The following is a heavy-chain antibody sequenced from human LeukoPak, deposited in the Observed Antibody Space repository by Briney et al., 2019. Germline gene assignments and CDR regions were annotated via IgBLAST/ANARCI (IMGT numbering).Heavy chain of an antibody. D-gene: IGHD3-3*01. CDR1: GYTFSIYG. CDR3: ARGKVLRFLEYLDDTPNWFDP. Sequence: ASVKVSCKASGYTFSIYGLSWVRQAPGQGLEWMGWISTDSGNANYAQKFQGRLTMTTDTSTTTAYMELGSLRSDDTAVYYCARGKVLRFLEYLDDTPNWFDPWGQGTLVTVSS. CDR2: ISTDSGNA. V-gene: IGHV1-18*01. J-gene: IGHJ5*02.